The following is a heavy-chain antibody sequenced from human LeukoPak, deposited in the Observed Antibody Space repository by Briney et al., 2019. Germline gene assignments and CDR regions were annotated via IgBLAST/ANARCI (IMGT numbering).Heavy chain of an antibody. CDR1: GFTFSSYW. J-gene: IGHJ6*02. D-gene: IGHD3-16*01. V-gene: IGHV3-7*03. CDR2: INHNGNVN. Sequence: AGGSLGLSCAASGFTFSSYWMNWARQAPGKGLEWVASINHNGNVNYYVDSVKGRFTISRDNAKNSLYLQMSNLRAEDTAVYFCARGGGLDDWGQGATVTVSS. CDR3: ARGGGLDD.